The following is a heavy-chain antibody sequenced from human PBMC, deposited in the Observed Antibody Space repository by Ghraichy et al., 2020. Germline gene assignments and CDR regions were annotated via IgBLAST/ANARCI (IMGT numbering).Heavy chain of an antibody. CDR3: ARAPQYQLRMGGFDY. CDR2: INHSGST. D-gene: IGHD2-2*01. Sequence: SETLSLTCAVYGGSFSGYYWSWIRQPPGKGLEWIGEINHSGSTNYNPSLKSRVTISVDTSKNQFSLKLSSVTAADTAVYYCARAPQYQLRMGGFDYWGQGTLVTVSS. J-gene: IGHJ4*02. CDR1: GGSFSGYY. V-gene: IGHV4-34*01.